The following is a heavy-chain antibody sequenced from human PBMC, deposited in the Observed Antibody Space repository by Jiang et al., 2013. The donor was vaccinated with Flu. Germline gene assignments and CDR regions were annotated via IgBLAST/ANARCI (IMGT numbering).Heavy chain of an antibody. V-gene: IGHV4-38-2*02. CDR3: AREFVPSMYTSSSPGNWFDP. Sequence: VKPSGTRVPHLHCLWFLHQQCLLLGLDPAAPRKGLEWIGSLYHRGSTYYNPSLKSRVTIAVDTSKNQXSLKLISVTAADTAVYYCAREFVPSMYTSSSPGNWFDPWGQGTPVTVSS. CDR2: LYHRGST. CDR1: FLHQQCLL. D-gene: IGHD6-6*01. J-gene: IGHJ5*02.